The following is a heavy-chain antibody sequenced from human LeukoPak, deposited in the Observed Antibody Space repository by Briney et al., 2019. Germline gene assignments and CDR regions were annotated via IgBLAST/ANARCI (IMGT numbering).Heavy chain of an antibody. D-gene: IGHD6-13*01. CDR3: ARGSQQQVDY. CDR2: IYTSGST. J-gene: IGHJ4*02. CDR1: GGSISSGSYY. Sequence: SETLSLTCTVSGGSISSGSYYWSWIRQPAGRGLEWIGRIYTSGSTNYNPSLKSRVTISVDTSKNQFSLKLSSVTAADTAVYYCARGSQQQVDYWGQGTLVTVSS. V-gene: IGHV4-61*02.